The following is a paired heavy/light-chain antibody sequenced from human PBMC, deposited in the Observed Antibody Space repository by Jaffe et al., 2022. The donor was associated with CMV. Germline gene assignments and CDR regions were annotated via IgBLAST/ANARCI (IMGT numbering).Light chain of an antibody. CDR3: QQRSNWRIT. Sequence: EIVLTQSPATLSLSPGERATLSCRASQSVSSYLAWYQQKPGQAPRLLIYDASNRATGIPARFSGSGSGTDFTLTISSLEPEDFAVYYCQQRSNWRITFGQGTRLEIK. J-gene: IGKJ5*01. CDR1: QSVSSY. V-gene: IGKV3-11*01. CDR2: DAS.
Heavy chain of an antibody. CDR1: GFTVSSNY. D-gene: IGHD5-12*01. J-gene: IGHJ6*02. V-gene: IGHV3-53*01. CDR3: ARGGRDGYNYVGYYYYGMDV. CDR2: IYSGGST. Sequence: EVQLVESGGGLIQPGGSLRLSCAASGFTVSSNYMSWVRQAPGKGLEWVSVIYSGGSTYYADSVKGRFTISRDNSKNTLYLQMNSLRAEDTAVYYCARGGRDGYNYVGYYYYGMDVWGQGTTVTVSS.